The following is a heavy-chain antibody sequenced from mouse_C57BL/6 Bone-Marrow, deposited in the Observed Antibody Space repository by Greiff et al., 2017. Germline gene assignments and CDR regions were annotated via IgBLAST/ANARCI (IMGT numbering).Heavy chain of an antibody. CDR3: ARRGFYDGYYVWFAY. V-gene: IGHV1-64*01. CDR1: GYTFTSYW. D-gene: IGHD2-3*01. Sequence: QVQLQQPGAELVKPGASVKLSCKASGYTFTSYWMHWVKQRPGQGLEWIGMIHPNSGSTNYNEKFKSKATLTVDKSSSTAYMQLSSLTSEDSAVYYCARRGFYDGYYVWFAYWGQGTLVTVSA. J-gene: IGHJ3*01. CDR2: IHPNSGST.